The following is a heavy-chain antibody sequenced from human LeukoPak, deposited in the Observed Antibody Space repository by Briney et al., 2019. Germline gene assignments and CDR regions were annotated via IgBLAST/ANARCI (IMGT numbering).Heavy chain of an antibody. V-gene: IGHV1-2*02. D-gene: IGHD6-19*01. CDR3: ARDRLVRGTKYYYYMDV. Sequence: ASVKVSRKASGYTFTGYYMHWVRQAPGQGLEWMGWINPNSGGTNYAQKFQGRVTMTRDTSISTAYMELSRLRSDDTAVYYCARDRLVRGTKYYYYMDVWGKGTTVTVSS. J-gene: IGHJ6*03. CDR2: INPNSGGT. CDR1: GYTFTGYY.